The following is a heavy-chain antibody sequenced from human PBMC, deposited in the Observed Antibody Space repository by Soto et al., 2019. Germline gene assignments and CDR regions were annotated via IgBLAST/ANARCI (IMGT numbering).Heavy chain of an antibody. Sequence: QTLSLTCGISGDSVSSSSAAWNWIRQSPSRGLEWLGRTYYRSKWYSEYAVSVQSRITINPDTSKNQFSLRLNSVTPEDTAVYYCARDLSGSGSSFFDYWGQGTLVTVSS. CDR2: TYYRSKWYS. D-gene: IGHD6-19*01. CDR1: GDSVSSSSAA. V-gene: IGHV6-1*01. J-gene: IGHJ4*02. CDR3: ARDLSGSGSSFFDY.